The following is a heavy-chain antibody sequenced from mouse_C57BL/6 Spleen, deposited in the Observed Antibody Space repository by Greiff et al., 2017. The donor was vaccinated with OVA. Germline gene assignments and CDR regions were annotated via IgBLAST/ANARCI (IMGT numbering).Heavy chain of an antibody. V-gene: IGHV10-1*01. CDR1: GFSFNTYA. CDR2: IRSKSNNYST. CDR3: VRGLGRAC. J-gene: IGHJ3*01. Sequence: VQLQQSGGGLVQPKGSLKLSCAASGFSFNTYAMNWVRQAPGKGLEWVARIRSKSNNYSTYYADSVRDRFTISRDDSESMLYLQLNNLKTEDTAMYYCVRGLGRACWGQGTLVTVSA. D-gene: IGHD4-1*01.